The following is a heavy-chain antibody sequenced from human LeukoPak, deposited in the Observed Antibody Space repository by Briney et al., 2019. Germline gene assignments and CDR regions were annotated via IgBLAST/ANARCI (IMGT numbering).Heavy chain of an antibody. CDR2: INPNSGGT. CDR1: GYTFTGYY. Sequence: ASVEVSCKASGYTFTGYYMHWVRQAPGQGIEWMGWINPNSGGTNYAQKFQGRVTMTRDTSISTAYMELSRLRSDDTAVYYCARGPSYGDYVNYWGQGTLVTVSS. CDR3: ARGPSYGDYVNY. D-gene: IGHD4-17*01. J-gene: IGHJ4*02. V-gene: IGHV1-2*02.